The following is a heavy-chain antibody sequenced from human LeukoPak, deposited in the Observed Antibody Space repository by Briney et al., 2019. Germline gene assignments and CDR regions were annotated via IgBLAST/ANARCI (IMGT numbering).Heavy chain of an antibody. CDR1: GFTFSSYS. Sequence: GGSLRLSCAASGFTFSSYSMNWVRQAPGKGLEWLSYIGSSSRTIYYADSVKGRFTISRDNANNSLYLQMNSLRAEDTAVYYCARDRYGDYDFDYWGQGTLVTVSS. CDR3: ARDRYGDYDFDY. J-gene: IGHJ4*02. CDR2: IGSSSRTI. D-gene: IGHD4-17*01. V-gene: IGHV3-48*01.